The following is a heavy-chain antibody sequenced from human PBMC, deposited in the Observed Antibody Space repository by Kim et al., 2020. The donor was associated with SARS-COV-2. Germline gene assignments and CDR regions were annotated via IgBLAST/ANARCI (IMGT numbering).Heavy chain of an antibody. Sequence: AKRLQGRVTMATDTSTSTAYMELRSLRSDDTAVYYCARVQWLRFRGAFDIWGQGTMVTVSS. CDR3: ARVQWLRFRGAFDI. D-gene: IGHD5-12*01. V-gene: IGHV1-18*01. J-gene: IGHJ3*02.